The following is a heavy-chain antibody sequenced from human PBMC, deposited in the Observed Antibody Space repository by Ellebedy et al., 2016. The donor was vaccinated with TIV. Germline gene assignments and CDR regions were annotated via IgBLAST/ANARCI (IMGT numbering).Heavy chain of an antibody. CDR1: GFTFSSFW. CDR2: INTDGSST. CDR3: ARGGVVGAQDY. D-gene: IGHD1-26*01. V-gene: IGHV3-74*01. Sequence: GGSLRLSCAASGFTFSSFWMHWVRQAPGKGLVWVSRINTDGSSTSYADYVTGRFTISRDNAKNTLYLQMNSLRAEDTAVYYCARGGVVGAQDYWGQGTLVTVSS. J-gene: IGHJ4*02.